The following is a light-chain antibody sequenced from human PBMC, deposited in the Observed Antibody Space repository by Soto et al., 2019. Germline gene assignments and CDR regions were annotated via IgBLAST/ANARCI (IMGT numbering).Light chain of an antibody. CDR2: GAS. CDR1: QSVGSN. V-gene: IGKV3-15*01. J-gene: IGKJ1*01. Sequence: EIVMTQSPATLSVSPGERATLSCRASQSVGSNLAWYQQKPGQAPRLLMYGASTRATGVPARFSGSGSGAEFTLTISSLQSEDFAVYYCQQYTTRPPWTFGQGNKVEIE. CDR3: QQYTTRPPWT.